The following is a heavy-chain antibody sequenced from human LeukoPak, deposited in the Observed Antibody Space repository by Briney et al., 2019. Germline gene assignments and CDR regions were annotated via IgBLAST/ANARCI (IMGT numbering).Heavy chain of an antibody. Sequence: PSETLSLTCTVSGGSISSSSYYWGWIRQPPGKGLEWIGSIYYSGSTNYNPSLKSRVTISVDTSKNQFSLKLSSVTAADTAVYYCARDHPYNWNYFDYWGQGTLVTVSS. CDR2: IYYSGST. CDR3: ARDHPYNWNYFDY. CDR1: GGSISSSSYY. D-gene: IGHD1-20*01. V-gene: IGHV4-39*07. J-gene: IGHJ4*02.